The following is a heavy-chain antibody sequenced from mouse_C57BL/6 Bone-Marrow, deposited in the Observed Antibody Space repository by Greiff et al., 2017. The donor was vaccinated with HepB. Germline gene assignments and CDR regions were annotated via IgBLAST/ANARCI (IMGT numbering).Heavy chain of an antibody. Sequence: VQLQQSGAELVRPGASVKLSCTASGFNIKDDYMHWVKQRPEQGLEWIGWIDPENGDTEYASKFQGKATITADTSSNTAYLQLSSLTSEDTAVYYCTTEGYVDYWGQGTTLTVSS. CDR3: TTEGYVDY. CDR2: IDPENGDT. J-gene: IGHJ2*01. CDR1: GFNIKDDY. V-gene: IGHV14-4*01.